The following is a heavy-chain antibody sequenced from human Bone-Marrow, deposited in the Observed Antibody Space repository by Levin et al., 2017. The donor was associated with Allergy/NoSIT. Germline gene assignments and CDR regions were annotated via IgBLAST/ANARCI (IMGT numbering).Heavy chain of an antibody. J-gene: IGHJ4*02. Sequence: ASVKVSCKASGYSFVSYGISWVRQAPGQGLEWMGWITPYNGKTNYAQKYYGRVTMTTDTSTSTVYMELKSLRSDDTAAYYCARDQTQMATGSSAYWGQGTLVSVSS. D-gene: IGHD5-24*01. CDR2: ITPYNGKT. CDR1: GYSFVSYG. CDR3: ARDQTQMATGSSAY. V-gene: IGHV1-18*01.